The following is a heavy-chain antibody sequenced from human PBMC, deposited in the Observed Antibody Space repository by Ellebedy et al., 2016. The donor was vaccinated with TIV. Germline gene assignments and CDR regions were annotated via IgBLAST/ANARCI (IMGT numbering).Heavy chain of an antibody. Sequence: GESLKISCAASGFTFSSYSTTWARQAPGKGLEWVSSISGSGSTYYANSVKGRFTISRDNSKNTLYLQMNILRGEDTAVYYCVRHYCSGGSCRDAFDIWGQGTMVTVSS. J-gene: IGHJ3*02. CDR1: GFTFSSYS. CDR2: ISGSGST. CDR3: VRHYCSGGSCRDAFDI. V-gene: IGHV3-23*01. D-gene: IGHD2-15*01.